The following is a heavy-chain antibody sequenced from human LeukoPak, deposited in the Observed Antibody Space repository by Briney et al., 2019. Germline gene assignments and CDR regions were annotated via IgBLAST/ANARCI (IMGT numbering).Heavy chain of an antibody. CDR3: ARVETLYDYGDGYYFDY. D-gene: IGHD4-17*01. CDR2: IIPIFGTA. Sequence: SVKVSCKASGGTFSSYAISWVRQAPGQGPEWMGGIIPIFGTANYAQKFQGRVTITADESTSTAYMELSSLRSEDTAVYYCARVETLYDYGDGYYFDYWGQGTLATVSS. CDR1: GGTFSSYA. V-gene: IGHV1-69*13. J-gene: IGHJ4*02.